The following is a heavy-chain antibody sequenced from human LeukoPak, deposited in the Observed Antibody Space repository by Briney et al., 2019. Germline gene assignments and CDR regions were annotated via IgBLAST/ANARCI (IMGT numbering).Heavy chain of an antibody. CDR1: GFTFGSYS. CDR2: ISSTSRYI. CDR3: ARCYASGSYGIDY. J-gene: IGHJ4*02. D-gene: IGHD3-10*01. V-gene: IGHV3-21*01. Sequence: GSLRLSCAASGFTFGSYSMNWVRQVPGRGLQWVSSISSTSRYIYYADSVKGRFTVSRDNAKNSLSLQMNSLGAEDTAVYYCARCYASGSYGIDYWGQGTRVTVSS.